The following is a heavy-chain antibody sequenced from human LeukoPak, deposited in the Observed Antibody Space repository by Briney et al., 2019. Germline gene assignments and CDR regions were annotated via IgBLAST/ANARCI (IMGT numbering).Heavy chain of an antibody. J-gene: IGHJ4*02. CDR3: ARDYYSSSAATTFSFDC. Sequence: ASVKVSCKASGYTFTGYYMHWVRQAPGQGLEWMGRTNPNSGGTNYAQKFQGRVTMTRDTSISTAYMELSRLRSDDTAVYYCARDYYSSSAATTFSFDCWGQGTLVTVSS. CDR1: GYTFTGYY. V-gene: IGHV1-2*06. D-gene: IGHD6-6*01. CDR2: TNPNSGGT.